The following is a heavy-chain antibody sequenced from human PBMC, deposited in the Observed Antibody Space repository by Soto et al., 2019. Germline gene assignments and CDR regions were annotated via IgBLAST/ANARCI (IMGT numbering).Heavy chain of an antibody. V-gene: IGHV4-39*01. J-gene: IGHJ4*02. CDR1: GDSINSDKYY. Sequence: QLQESGPGLVKPSETLSLTCSVSGDSINSDKYYWGWIRQPPGKGLEWIGSIYYRGNTYYNPSLQTRRTISLDKSKSQFSLRLNSVTAADSAVYFCARLEGLATISYYFDFWGQGAQVTVSS. D-gene: IGHD3-9*01. CDR3: ARLEGLATISYYFDF. CDR2: IYYRGNT.